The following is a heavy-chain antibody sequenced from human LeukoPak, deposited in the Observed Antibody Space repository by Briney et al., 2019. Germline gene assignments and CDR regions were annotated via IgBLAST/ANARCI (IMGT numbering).Heavy chain of an antibody. CDR3: ANYIAAAGLNWFDP. CDR2: ISSSSSYI. Sequence: GGSLRLSCAASGFTFSSYSMNWVRQAPGKGLEWVSSISSSSSYIYYADSVKGRFTISRDNAKNSLYLQMNSLRAEDTAVYYCANYIAAAGLNWFDPWGQGTLVTVSS. D-gene: IGHD6-13*01. V-gene: IGHV3-21*04. CDR1: GFTFSSYS. J-gene: IGHJ5*02.